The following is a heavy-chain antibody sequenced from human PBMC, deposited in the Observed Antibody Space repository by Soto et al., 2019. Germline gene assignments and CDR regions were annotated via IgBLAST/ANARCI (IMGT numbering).Heavy chain of an antibody. CDR1: GFNFATYS. D-gene: IGHD6-19*01. CDR2: ISDGVDRA. CDR3: ARYTAVADPYYFDY. V-gene: IGHV3-23*01. Sequence: GGSLRLSCAASGFNFATYSMSWVRQAPGKGLEWVAGISDGVDRAYYGDSVKGRFTISRDTSKNMLYLHMNSLRAEDTAIYYCARYTAVADPYYFDYWGQGTLVTSPQ. J-gene: IGHJ4*02.